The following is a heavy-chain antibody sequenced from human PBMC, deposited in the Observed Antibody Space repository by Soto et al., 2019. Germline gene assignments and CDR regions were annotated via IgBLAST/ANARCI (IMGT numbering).Heavy chain of an antibody. V-gene: IGHV4-61*01. CDR2: IYYSGST. CDR1: GGSVSSGSYY. D-gene: IGHD3-10*01. J-gene: IGHJ6*02. Sequence: SETLSLTCTVSGGSVSSGSYYWSWIRQPPGKGLEWIGYIYYSGSTNYNPSLKSRVTISVDTSKNQFSLKLSSVTAADTAVYYCARDTRGFGEFGMDVWGQGTTVTVSS. CDR3: ARDTRGFGEFGMDV.